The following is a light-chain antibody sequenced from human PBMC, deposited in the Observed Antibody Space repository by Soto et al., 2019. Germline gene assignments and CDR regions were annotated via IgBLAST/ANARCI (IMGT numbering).Light chain of an antibody. CDR1: KLGDKY. V-gene: IGLV3-1*01. CDR2: QNS. CDR3: QAWDSSTVV. J-gene: IGLJ2*01. Sequence: SYELTQPPSVSVSPGQTASITCSGEKLGDKYACWYQQKPGQSPVLVIYQNSKRPSGIPERFSRSNSGNTATLTISGTQAMDEADYSCQAWDSSTVVFGGGTKVTVL.